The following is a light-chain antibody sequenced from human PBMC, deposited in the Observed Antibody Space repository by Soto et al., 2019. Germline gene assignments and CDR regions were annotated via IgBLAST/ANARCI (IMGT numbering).Light chain of an antibody. CDR1: QSVSSSY. CDR3: QQYGSSPLT. Sequence: EIVLTQSPGTLSLSPGERATLSCRASQSVSSSYLAWYQQKPGQAPRLLIYGASSRATGIPYRFSGSGSGKDFTLTISRLEPADFSVYYCQQYGSSPLTFGGGPKVEIK. CDR2: GAS. J-gene: IGKJ4*01. V-gene: IGKV3-20*01.